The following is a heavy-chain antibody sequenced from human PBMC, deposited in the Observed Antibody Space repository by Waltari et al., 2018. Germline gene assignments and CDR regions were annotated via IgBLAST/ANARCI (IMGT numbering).Heavy chain of an antibody. Sequence: QVQLQESGPGLVKPSETLSRTCTVTGGSISRYSWSWIRQPPGKGLEWLGYMYSDGSTNYNPSLKSRVTMSVDTSKNQFSLKLSSVTAADTAVYYCARLYGELPDSWGQGTLVTVSS. J-gene: IGHJ4*02. CDR3: ARLYGELPDS. D-gene: IGHD1-7*01. CDR1: GGSISRYS. V-gene: IGHV4-4*09. CDR2: MYSDGST.